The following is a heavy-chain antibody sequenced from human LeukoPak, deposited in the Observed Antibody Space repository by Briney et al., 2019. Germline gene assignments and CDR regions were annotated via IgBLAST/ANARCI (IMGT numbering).Heavy chain of an antibody. Sequence: GGSLRLSCAASGFTFSSYWMEWVRQAPGKGLEWVANMNQDGSVKHHADSVKGRFTISRDNAKNSLYLQMNSLRAEDTAVYYCARGTIAAPGTDYWGQGVLVTVSS. CDR1: GFTFSSYW. V-gene: IGHV3-7*01. CDR3: ARGTIAAPGTDY. D-gene: IGHD6-13*01. J-gene: IGHJ4*02. CDR2: MNQDGSVK.